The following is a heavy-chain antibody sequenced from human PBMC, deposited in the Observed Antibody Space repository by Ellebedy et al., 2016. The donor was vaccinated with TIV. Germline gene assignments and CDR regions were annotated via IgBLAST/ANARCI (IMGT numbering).Heavy chain of an antibody. CDR1: RFIFSDAW. CDR2: IETKTDGGTS. J-gene: IGHJ4*02. V-gene: IGHV3-15*04. CDR3: TTGGAFGSYRLFAF. D-gene: IGHD1-26*01. Sequence: GESLKISCAASRFIFSDAWMTWVRQAPGKGLEWVARIETKTDGGTSHYAVPVQGRFTISRDDSENTLFLQMNSLQIEDTAIYYCTTGGAFGSYRLFAFWGQGTLVTVSS.